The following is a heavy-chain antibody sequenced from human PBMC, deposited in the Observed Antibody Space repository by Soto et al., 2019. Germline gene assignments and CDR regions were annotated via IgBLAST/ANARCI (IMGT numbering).Heavy chain of an antibody. V-gene: IGHV1-69*13. CDR3: ARSIAARLVDPSSDMDV. CDR2: IIPIFGTA. Sequence: WASVKVSCKASGGTFSSYAISWVRQAPGQGLEWMGGIIPIFGTANYAQKFQGRVTITADESTSTAYMELSSLRSEDTAVYYCARSIAARLVDPSSDMDVWGQGTTVTVSS. D-gene: IGHD6-6*01. CDR1: GGTFSSYA. J-gene: IGHJ6*02.